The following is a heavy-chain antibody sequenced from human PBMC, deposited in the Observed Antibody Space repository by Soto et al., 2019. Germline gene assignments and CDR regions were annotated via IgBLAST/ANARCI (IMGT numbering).Heavy chain of an antibody. CDR3: ARDHDDIWPAGHYGMDV. D-gene: IGHD3-9*01. Sequence: GSLRLSCAASGFTFSSYSMNCVRQAPGKGLEWVSYISSSSSTIYYADSVKGRFTISRDNAKNSLYLQMNSLRDEDTAVYYCARDHDDIWPAGHYGMDVSGPAPTLTLSS. J-gene: IGHJ6*02. CDR1: GFTFSSYS. V-gene: IGHV3-48*02. CDR2: ISSSSSTI.